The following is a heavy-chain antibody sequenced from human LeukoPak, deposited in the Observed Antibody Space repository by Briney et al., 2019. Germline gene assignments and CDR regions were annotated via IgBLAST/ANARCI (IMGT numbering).Heavy chain of an antibody. Sequence: GASVKVSCKASGYTFTGYYMHWVRQAPGQGLEWMGRINPNSGGTNYAQKFQGRVTMTRDTSISTAYMELSRLRSDDTAVYYCARIMTTVTTLPNRTGIWGQGTLLTVSS. J-gene: IGHJ4*02. CDR2: INPNSGGT. V-gene: IGHV1-2*06. CDR3: ARIMTTVTTLPNRTGI. D-gene: IGHD4-17*01. CDR1: GYTFTGYY.